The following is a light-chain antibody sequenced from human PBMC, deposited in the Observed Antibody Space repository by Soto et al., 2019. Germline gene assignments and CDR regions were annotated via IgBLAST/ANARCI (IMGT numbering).Light chain of an antibody. CDR3: QHSYSTPRT. CDR2: AGT. Sequence: DIQMTKSPSSLSASVGDRVTITCRASQNISSYLNWYQQKPGKAPKLPIYAGTSLESGGPSRFSGSESWTGFTFRIRSLQPEDFATLDCQHSYSTPRTFGQGTKVEIK. J-gene: IGKJ1*01. CDR1: QNISSY. V-gene: IGKV1-39*01.